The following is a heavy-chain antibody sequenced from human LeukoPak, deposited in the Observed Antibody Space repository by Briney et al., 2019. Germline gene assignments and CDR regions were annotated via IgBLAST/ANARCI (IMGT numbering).Heavy chain of an antibody. Sequence: PSETLSLTCTVSGGSISSGNYYWSWLRQHPGKGLEWIGYIFYSGNTYYNPSLKSRVTISVDTSKNQFSLKLTSVTAADTAVYYCARVQRPSLYYYMDVWGKGTTVTVSS. CDR1: GGSISSGNYY. CDR3: ARVQRPSLYYYMDV. D-gene: IGHD6-25*01. J-gene: IGHJ6*03. CDR2: IFYSGNT. V-gene: IGHV4-31*03.